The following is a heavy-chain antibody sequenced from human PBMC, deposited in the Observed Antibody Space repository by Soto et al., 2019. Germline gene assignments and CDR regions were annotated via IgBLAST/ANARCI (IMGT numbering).Heavy chain of an antibody. CDR3: ARDLFEAARRGEYAFDI. J-gene: IGHJ3*02. Sequence: GSLRISCAGSAGTLSSYWMSWVRQSPGKGLVWVANIKQDGSEKYYVDSVKGRFTISRDNAKNSLYLQMNSLRAGDTAVYYCARDLFEAARRGEYAFDIWGQGTMVTVSS. D-gene: IGHD3-16*01. CDR2: IKQDGSEK. V-gene: IGHV3-7*03. CDR1: AGTLSSYW.